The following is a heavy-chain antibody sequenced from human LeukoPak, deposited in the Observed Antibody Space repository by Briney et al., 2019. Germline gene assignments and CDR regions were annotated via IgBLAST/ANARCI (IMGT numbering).Heavy chain of an antibody. CDR2: IRYDGSNK. Sequence: GGSLRLSCAASRFTFSSYGMHWVRQAPGKGLEWVAFIRYDGSNKYYADSLKGRFTISRDNAWSSVYLQMNSLRAEDTAVYYCVGIKKGYYDMDVWGKGTTVTVSS. V-gene: IGHV3-30*02. D-gene: IGHD2-15*01. CDR1: RFTFSSYG. J-gene: IGHJ6*03. CDR3: VGIKKGYYDMDV.